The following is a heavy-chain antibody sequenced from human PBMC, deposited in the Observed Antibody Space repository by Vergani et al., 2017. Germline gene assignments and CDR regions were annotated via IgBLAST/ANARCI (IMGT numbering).Heavy chain of an antibody. CDR2: ISSSSSYI. CDR3: ARVISGSYYGGFDY. V-gene: IGHV3-21*01. Sequence: EVQLVESGGGLVKPGGSLRLSCAASGFTFSSYSMNWVRQAPGKGLEWVSSISSSSSYIYYADSVKGRFTISRDSAKNSLYLQMNSLRAEDTAVYYCARVISGSYYGGFDYWGQGTLVTVSS. CDR1: GFTFSSYS. J-gene: IGHJ4*02. D-gene: IGHD1-26*01.